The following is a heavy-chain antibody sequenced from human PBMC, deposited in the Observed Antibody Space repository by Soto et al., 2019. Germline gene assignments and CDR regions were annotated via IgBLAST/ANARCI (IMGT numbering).Heavy chain of an antibody. CDR3: ARHTPAISISDH. CDR2: IYYSGST. Sequence: SETLSLTCTVSGGSISSSNWWSWVRQPPGKGLEWIGSIYYSGSTYYNPSLKSRVTISVDTSKNQFSLKLSSVTAADTAVYYCARHTPAISISDHWGQGTLVTVSS. CDR1: GGSISSSNW. V-gene: IGHV4-39*01. J-gene: IGHJ4*02. D-gene: IGHD2-15*01.